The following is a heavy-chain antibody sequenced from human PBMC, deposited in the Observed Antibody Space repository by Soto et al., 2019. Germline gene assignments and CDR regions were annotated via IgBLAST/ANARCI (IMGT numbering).Heavy chain of an antibody. CDR1: GYTFTSYD. V-gene: IGHV1-8*01. CDR3: ARVELRLDPGPVYYYYGMDV. J-gene: IGHJ6*02. Sequence: GASVKVSCKASGYTFTSYDINWVRQATGQGLEWMGWMNPNSGNTGYAQKFQGRVTITADESTSTAYMELSSLRSEDTAVYYCARVELRLDPGPVYYYYGMDVWGQGTTVTVSS. D-gene: IGHD4-17*01. CDR2: MNPNSGNT.